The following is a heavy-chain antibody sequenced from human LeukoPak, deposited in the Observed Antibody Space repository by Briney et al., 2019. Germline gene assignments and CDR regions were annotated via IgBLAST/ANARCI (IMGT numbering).Heavy chain of an antibody. CDR2: IYYSGST. D-gene: IGHD5-12*01. CDR1: GGSVSSSSYY. Sequence: SETLSLTCTVSGGSVSSSSYYWSWIRQPPGKGLEWIGYIYYSGSTNHNPSLKSRVTISVDTSKNQFSLKLSSVTAADTAVYYCARAYSGYDHDYGMDVWGQGTTVTVSS. V-gene: IGHV4-61*01. J-gene: IGHJ6*02. CDR3: ARAYSGYDHDYGMDV.